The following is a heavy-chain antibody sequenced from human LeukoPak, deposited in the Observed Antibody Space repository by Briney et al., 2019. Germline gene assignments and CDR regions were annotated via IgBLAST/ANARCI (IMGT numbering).Heavy chain of an antibody. V-gene: IGHV3-30*19. Sequence: GGPLRLSCAASGFTFSSYGMHWVRQAPGKGLEWVAVISYDGSNKYYVDSVKGRFTISRDNSKNTLYLQMNSLRAEDTAVYYCARGYVWGTYRLLKYFDYWGQGTLVTVSS. CDR1: GFTFSSYG. J-gene: IGHJ4*02. D-gene: IGHD3-16*02. CDR2: ISYDGSNK. CDR3: ARGYVWGTYRLLKYFDY.